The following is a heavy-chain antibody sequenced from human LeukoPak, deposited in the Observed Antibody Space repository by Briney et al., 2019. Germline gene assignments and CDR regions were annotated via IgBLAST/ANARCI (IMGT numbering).Heavy chain of an antibody. CDR1: GYSFTVYN. CDR2: INPNSGGT. D-gene: IGHD6-19*01. CDR3: ARDAIAVAGLGGC. V-gene: IGHV1-2*02. J-gene: IGHJ4*02. Sequence: ASVKVSCKTSGYSFTVYNMHWVRQAPGQGLEWMGWINPNSGGTNYAQKSQDRVTMTRDTSISTAYMELNSLTFDDTAVYYCARDAIAVAGLGGCWGQGTLVTVSS.